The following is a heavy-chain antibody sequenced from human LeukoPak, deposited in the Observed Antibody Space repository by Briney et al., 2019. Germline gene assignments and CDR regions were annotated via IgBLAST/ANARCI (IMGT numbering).Heavy chain of an antibody. CDR1: VYIFTHCY. D-gene: IGHD2-2*01. CDR3: ARGGVVAAAIEGDPPRRFAY. V-gene: IGHV1-2*02. Sequence: ASVKVSFMASVYIFTHCYIHWVRQAPGQGMEWMGWMNPTRGGTTYAEHFQGRFTMTRDTSITTASMELTRLTSDDTAVYYCARGGVVAAAIEGDPPRRFAYWGQGTLVTVSS. CDR2: MNPTRGGT. J-gene: IGHJ4*02.